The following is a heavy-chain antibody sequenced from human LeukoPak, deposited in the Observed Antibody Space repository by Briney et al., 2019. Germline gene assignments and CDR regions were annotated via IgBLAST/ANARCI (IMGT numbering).Heavy chain of an antibody. CDR2: INHSGST. CDR3: ARSVPFNLYYCYMDV. Sequence: SETLSLTCAVYGGSFSGYYWSWIRQPPGKGLEWIGEINHSGSTNYNPSLKSRVTISVDTSKNQFSLKLSSVTAADTAVYYCARSVPFNLYYCYMDVWGKGTTVTVSS. D-gene: IGHD1-14*01. CDR1: GGSFSGYY. J-gene: IGHJ6*03. V-gene: IGHV4-34*01.